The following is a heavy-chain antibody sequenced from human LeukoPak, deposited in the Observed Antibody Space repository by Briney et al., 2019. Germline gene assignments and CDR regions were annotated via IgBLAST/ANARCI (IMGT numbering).Heavy chain of an antibody. J-gene: IGHJ5*02. V-gene: IGHV3-23*01. D-gene: IGHD2-2*01. CDR3: AKDLEDIVVVPAAFNWFDP. CDR1: GFTFSSYA. CDR2: ISGGGIST. Sequence: GGSLRLSCAASGFTFSSYAMSWVRQAPGKGLEWVSAISGGGISTYYADSVKGRFTISRDNSKNTLYLQMNSLRAEDTAVYYCAKDLEDIVVVPAAFNWFDPWGQGTLVTVSS.